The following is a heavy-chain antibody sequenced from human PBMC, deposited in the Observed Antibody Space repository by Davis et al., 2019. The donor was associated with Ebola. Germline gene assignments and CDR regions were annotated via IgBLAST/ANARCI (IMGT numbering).Heavy chain of an antibody. V-gene: IGHV3-74*01. J-gene: IGHJ6*02. Sequence: PGGSLRLSCAASGFTFSSYWMHWVRQAPGKGLVWVSRINSDGSSTSYADSVKGRFTISRDNAKNTLYLQMNSLRAEDTAVYYCARGDPAGEYYYYGMDVWGQGTTVTVSS. CDR3: ARGDPAGEYYYYGMDV. CDR2: INSDGSST. D-gene: IGHD3-10*01. CDR1: GFTFSSYW.